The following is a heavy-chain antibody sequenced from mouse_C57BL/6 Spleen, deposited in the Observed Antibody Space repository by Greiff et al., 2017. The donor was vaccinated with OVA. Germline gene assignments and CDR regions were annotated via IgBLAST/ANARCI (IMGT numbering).Heavy chain of an antibody. CDR3: ARVYYSNYVDY. J-gene: IGHJ2*01. Sequence: EVKLVESEGGLVQPGSSMKLSCTASGFTFSDYYMAWVRQVPEKGLEWVANINYDGSSTYYLDSLKSRFIISRDNAKNILYLQMSSLKSEDTATYYCARVYYSNYVDYWGQGTTLTVSS. D-gene: IGHD2-5*01. CDR1: GFTFSDYY. V-gene: IGHV5-16*01. CDR2: INYDGSST.